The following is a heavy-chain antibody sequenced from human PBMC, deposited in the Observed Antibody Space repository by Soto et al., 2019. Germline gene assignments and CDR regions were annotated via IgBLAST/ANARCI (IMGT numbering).Heavy chain of an antibody. V-gene: IGHV5-51*01. D-gene: IGHD6-6*01. J-gene: IGHJ5*02. Sequence: LGESLKISCKGSGYSFTSYWIGWVRQMPGKGLEWMGIIYPGDSDTRYSPSFQGQVTISADKSISTAYLQWSSLKASDTAMYYCARHYKGSSRLYNWFDPWGQGTLVTVSS. CDR1: GYSFTSYW. CDR2: IYPGDSDT. CDR3: ARHYKGSSRLYNWFDP.